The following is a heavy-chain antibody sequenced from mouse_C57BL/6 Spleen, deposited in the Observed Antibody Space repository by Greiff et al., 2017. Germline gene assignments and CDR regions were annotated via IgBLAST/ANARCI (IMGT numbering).Heavy chain of an antibody. D-gene: IGHD2-3*01. V-gene: IGHV5-2*01. J-gene: IGHJ1*03. CDR1: EYEFPSPD. Sequence: EVQGVESGGGLVQPGESLKLSCESNEYEFPSPDMSWVRKTPEKRLELVAAINRDGGSTYYPDTMARRFIISRDNTKKALYLQMSSLRSEDTALYYCARGGDGYYGWYFDVWGTGTTVTVSS. CDR2: INRDGGST. CDR3: ARGGDGYYGWYFDV.